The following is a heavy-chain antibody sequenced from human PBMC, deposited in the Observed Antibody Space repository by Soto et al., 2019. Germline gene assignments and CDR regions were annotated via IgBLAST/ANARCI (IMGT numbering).Heavy chain of an antibody. J-gene: IGHJ4*02. Sequence: SETLSLTCAVYGGSFSGYYWSWIRQPPGKGLEWIGEINHSGSTNYNPSLKSRVTISVDTSKNQFSLKLSSVTAADTAVYYCARGWSVVATPVWGQGTQVTVS. D-gene: IGHD5-12*01. V-gene: IGHV4-34*01. CDR1: GGSFSGYY. CDR3: ARGWSVVATPV. CDR2: INHSGST.